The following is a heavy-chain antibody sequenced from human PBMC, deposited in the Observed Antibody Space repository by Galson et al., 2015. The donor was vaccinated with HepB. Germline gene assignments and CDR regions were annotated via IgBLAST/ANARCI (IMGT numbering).Heavy chain of an antibody. CDR1: LGSFSGYY. CDR3: ARGLYISGSYSRFDP. J-gene: IGHJ5*02. D-gene: IGHD3-10*01. CDR2: INHSGNT. V-gene: IGHV4-34*01. Sequence: SETLSLTCAVYLGSFSGYYWTWIRQPPGKGLEWIGEINHSGNTNYNPSLKSRLTISVDTSKNQFSLKLTSVTAADAAVYYCARGLYISGSYSRFDPWGQGTLITVSS.